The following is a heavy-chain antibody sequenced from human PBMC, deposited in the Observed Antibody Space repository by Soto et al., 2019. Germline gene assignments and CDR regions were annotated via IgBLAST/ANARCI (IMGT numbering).Heavy chain of an antibody. J-gene: IGHJ6*02. CDR1: GGSISSYY. V-gene: IGHV4-59*01. CDR2: IYYSGST. CDR3: ARDSGGSGSFAPELDMDV. D-gene: IGHD3-10*01. Sequence: SETLSLTCTVSGGSISSYYWSWIRQPPGKGLEWIGYIYYSGSTNYNPSLKSRVTISVDTSKNQFSLKLSSVTAADTAVYYCARDSGGSGSFAPELDMDVWGQGTTVTVSS.